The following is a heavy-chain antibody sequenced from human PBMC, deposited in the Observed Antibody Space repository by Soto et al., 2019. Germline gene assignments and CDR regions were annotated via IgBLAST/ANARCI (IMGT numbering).Heavy chain of an antibody. J-gene: IGHJ4*02. V-gene: IGHV5-51*01. D-gene: IGHD3-22*01. Sequence: GESLKISCKGSAYSLTSNWIAWVRQMPGKGLEWMGSIYLGDSDTRYSLSFQGQVTISADKSISTAYLRWSSLKASDTAMYYCARHGVDYYGSSGSLDYWGQGTLVTVSS. CDR2: IYLGDSDT. CDR1: AYSLTSNW. CDR3: ARHGVDYYGSSGSLDY.